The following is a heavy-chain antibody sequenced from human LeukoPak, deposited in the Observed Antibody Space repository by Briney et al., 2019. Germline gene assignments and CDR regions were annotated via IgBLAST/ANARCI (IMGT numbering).Heavy chain of an antibody. CDR1: GYTFTGYY. Sequence: GASVKVSCKASGYTFTGYYMHWVRQAPGQGLEWMGWINPNSGGTNYARKFQGRVTMTRDTSISTAYMELSRLRSDDTAVYYCARDGFYYDSSGYWTYWGQGTLVTVSS. V-gene: IGHV1-2*02. CDR3: ARDGFYYDSSGYWTY. CDR2: INPNSGGT. J-gene: IGHJ4*02. D-gene: IGHD3-22*01.